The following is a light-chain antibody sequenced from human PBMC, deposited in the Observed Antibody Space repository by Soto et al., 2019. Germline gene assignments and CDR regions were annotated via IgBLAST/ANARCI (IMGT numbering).Light chain of an antibody. CDR2: EVS. V-gene: IGLV2-8*01. CDR3: SSYAGTHIV. Sequence: SSDVGGYNYVSWYQQHPGRAPKLMIYEVSKRPSGVPDRFSGSKSGNTASLTVSGLQAEDEADYYCSSYAGTHIVFGIGTKVTVL. CDR1: SSDVGGYNY. J-gene: IGLJ1*01.